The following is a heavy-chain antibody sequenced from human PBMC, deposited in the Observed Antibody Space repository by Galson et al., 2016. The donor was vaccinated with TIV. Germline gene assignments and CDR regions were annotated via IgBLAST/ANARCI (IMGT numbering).Heavy chain of an antibody. V-gene: IGHV4-34*01. J-gene: IGHJ4*02. Sequence: LTCGVSGGFFSDYYWSWIRQSPGKGLEWIGEITHSGSTHCNPSLKTRLTISVDVAKSQFFLELKSVTAADTAIYYCVRGGPFSGYAEIRWFTDHFDYWSQGSLVTVSS. D-gene: IGHD6-25*01. CDR1: GGFFSDYY. CDR3: VRGGPFSGYAEIRWFTDHFDY. CDR2: ITHSGST.